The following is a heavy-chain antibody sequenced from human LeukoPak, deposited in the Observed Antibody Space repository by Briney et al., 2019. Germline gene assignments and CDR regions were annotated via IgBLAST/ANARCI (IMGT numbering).Heavy chain of an antibody. CDR1: GFTFSDYA. Sequence: GGSLRLSCAASGFTFSDYAMSWLRQAPGRGLEWVSAISDSGVDTYYADSVKGRSTMSRDNSKSTLYLQMNRLRAEDTAVYYCANGNSNSPKDCWGHGTLVTVSS. CDR2: ISDSGVDT. CDR3: ANGNSNSPKDC. J-gene: IGHJ4*01. D-gene: IGHD2-2*01. V-gene: IGHV3-23*01.